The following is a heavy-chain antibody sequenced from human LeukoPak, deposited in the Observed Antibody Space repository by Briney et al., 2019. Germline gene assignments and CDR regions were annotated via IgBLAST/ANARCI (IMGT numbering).Heavy chain of an antibody. J-gene: IGHJ1*01. CDR1: GGSISSGDYY. Sequence: SQTLSLTCTVSGGSISSGDYYWSWIRQPPGKGLEWIGYIYYSGSTYYNPSLKSRVTISVDTSKNQFSLKLSSVTAADSAVYYCAKLIHPYSSGWQFQYWGQGALVTVSS. CDR2: IYYSGST. V-gene: IGHV4-30-4*08. D-gene: IGHD6-19*01. CDR3: AKLIHPYSSGWQFQY.